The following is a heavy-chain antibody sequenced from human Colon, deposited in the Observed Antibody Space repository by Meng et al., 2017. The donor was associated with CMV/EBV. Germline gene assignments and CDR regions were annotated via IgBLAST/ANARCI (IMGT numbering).Heavy chain of an antibody. CDR1: GFTFSSYA. D-gene: IGHD2-15*01. CDR3: ARDLRGGGYYFDY. Sequence: AASGFTFSSYAMHWVRQAPGKGLEWVAVISYDGSNKYYADSVKGRFTISRDNSKNTLYLQMNSLRAEDTAVYYCARDLRGGGYYFDYWGQGTLVTVSS. V-gene: IGHV3-30*04. CDR2: ISYDGSNK. J-gene: IGHJ4*02.